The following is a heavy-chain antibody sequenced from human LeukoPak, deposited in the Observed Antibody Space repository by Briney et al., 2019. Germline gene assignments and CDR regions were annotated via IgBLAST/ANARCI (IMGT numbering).Heavy chain of an antibody. CDR1: GFTFSSYA. D-gene: IGHD3-9*01. J-gene: IGHJ4*02. CDR3: ARDARILRYFDWLRY. Sequence: TGGSLRLSCAASGFTFSSYAMHWVRQAPGKGLEGVAVISYDGSNKYYADSVKGRFTIPRDNSKNTLYLQMNSLRAEDTAVYYCARDARILRYFDWLRYWGQGTLVTVSS. V-gene: IGHV3-30-3*01. CDR2: ISYDGSNK.